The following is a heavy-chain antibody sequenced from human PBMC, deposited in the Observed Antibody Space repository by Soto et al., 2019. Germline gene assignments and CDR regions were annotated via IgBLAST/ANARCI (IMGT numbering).Heavy chain of an antibody. CDR2: ILNTGGTV. V-gene: IGHV3-48*01. D-gene: IGHD6-19*01. CDR1: GLIFSDYS. CDR3: ARHIAVAGYYYYGMDV. Sequence: PGGSLRLSCVGSGLIFSDYSMNWVRQAPGRGLDWVSYILNTGGTVYYADSVKGRFTVSRDNAKNSLYLQMNSLRAEDTAVYYCARHIAVAGYYYYGMDVWGQGTTVTVSS. J-gene: IGHJ6*02.